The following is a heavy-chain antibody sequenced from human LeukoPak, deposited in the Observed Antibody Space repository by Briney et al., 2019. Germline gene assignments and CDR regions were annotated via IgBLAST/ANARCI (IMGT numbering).Heavy chain of an antibody. CDR2: IYYSGST. V-gene: IGHV4-39*01. J-gene: IGHJ3*02. Sequence: AETLSLTCTVSGGSISSSSYYWGWIRQPPGKGLEWIGSIYYSGSTYYNPSLKSRVTISVDTSKNQFSLKLSSVTAADTAVYYCARQRYDFWSGYYTGVDAFDIWGQGTMVTVSS. D-gene: IGHD3-3*01. CDR1: GGSISSSSYY. CDR3: ARQRYDFWSGYYTGVDAFDI.